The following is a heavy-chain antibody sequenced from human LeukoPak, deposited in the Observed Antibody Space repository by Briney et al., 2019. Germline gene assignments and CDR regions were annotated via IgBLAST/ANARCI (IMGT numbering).Heavy chain of an antibody. Sequence: GGSLRLSCAASGFTVSSKYINWVRQAPGKGLEWVSLIYGSTSADYADSVRGRFTISRDNSMNTVYLQMNSLRAEDTAIYYCARLNFGDDYWGQGTLVAVSS. J-gene: IGHJ4*02. CDR1: GFTVSSKY. V-gene: IGHV3-66*01. D-gene: IGHD4-17*01. CDR3: ARLNFGDDY. CDR2: IYGSTSA.